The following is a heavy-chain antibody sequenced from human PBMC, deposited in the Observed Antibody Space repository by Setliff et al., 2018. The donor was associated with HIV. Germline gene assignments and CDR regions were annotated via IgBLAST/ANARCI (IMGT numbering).Heavy chain of an antibody. V-gene: IGHV4-4*07. Sequence: SETLSLTCTVSDSGTYYWSWIRQPAGKGLEWIGRVSSRGDTNYNPSLKSRVTMSVDTSENQFSLKLSSVTAADTAVYYCARDSFWSGYIDYWGQGTLVTVSS. CDR2: VSSRGDT. J-gene: IGHJ4*02. CDR1: DSGTYY. CDR3: ARDSFWSGYIDY. D-gene: IGHD3-3*01.